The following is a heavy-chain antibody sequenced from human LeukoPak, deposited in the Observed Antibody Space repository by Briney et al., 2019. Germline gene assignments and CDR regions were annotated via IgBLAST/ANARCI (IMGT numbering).Heavy chain of an antibody. CDR3: AKDSKIVGATFRSYHYMDV. D-gene: IGHD1-26*01. J-gene: IGHJ6*03. Sequence: GGSLRLSCAASGFTFSSYSMNWVRQAPGKGLEWVSAIRGSGDRTHYADSVKGRSTISRDNSKNTLYLQMNSLRAEDTAVYYCAKDSKIVGATFRSYHYMDVWGKGTAVTVSS. CDR2: IRGSGDRT. CDR1: GFTFSSYS. V-gene: IGHV3-23*01.